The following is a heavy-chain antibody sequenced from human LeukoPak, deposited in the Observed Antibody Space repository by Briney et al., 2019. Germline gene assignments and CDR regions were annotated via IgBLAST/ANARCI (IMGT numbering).Heavy chain of an antibody. CDR3: ARDALGMKRRELLRGALLY. D-gene: IGHD1-26*01. Sequence: GASVKVSCKASGYTFTGYYMHWVRQAPGQGLEWMGWINPNSGGTNYAQKFQGWVTMTRDTSISTAYMELSRLRSDDTAVYYCARDALGMKRRELLRGALLYWGQGTLVTVSS. CDR2: INPNSGGT. J-gene: IGHJ4*02. CDR1: GYTFTGYY. V-gene: IGHV1-2*04.